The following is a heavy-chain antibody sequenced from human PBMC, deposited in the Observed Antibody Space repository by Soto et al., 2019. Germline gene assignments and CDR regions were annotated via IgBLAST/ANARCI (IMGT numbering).Heavy chain of an antibody. CDR3: ARDSPYDFWSGYSNAFDI. V-gene: IGHV4-31*03. D-gene: IGHD3-3*01. CDR2: IYYSGST. CDR1: GGSISSGGYY. Sequence: TLSLTCTVSGGSISSGGYYWSWIRQHPGKGLEWIGYIYYSGSTYYNPSLKSRITISVDTSKNQFSLKLSSVTAADTAVYYCARDSPYDFWSGYSNAFDIWGQGTMVTVSS. J-gene: IGHJ3*02.